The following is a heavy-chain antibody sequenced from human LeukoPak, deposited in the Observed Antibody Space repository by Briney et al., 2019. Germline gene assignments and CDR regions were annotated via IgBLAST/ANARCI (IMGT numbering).Heavy chain of an antibody. D-gene: IGHD1-1*01. CDR2: IYGGVNT. V-gene: IGHV3-66*01. J-gene: IGHJ4*02. Sequence: GGSLRLSCAASGFTVSSNYMSWVRQAPGKGLEWVSVIYGGVNTVYADSVQDRFTISRDKSKNTLYLQMSSLTAEDTDVYYCAKSPKTGFLFDYWGKGTLVTVSS. CDR1: GFTVSSNY. CDR3: AKSPKTGFLFDY.